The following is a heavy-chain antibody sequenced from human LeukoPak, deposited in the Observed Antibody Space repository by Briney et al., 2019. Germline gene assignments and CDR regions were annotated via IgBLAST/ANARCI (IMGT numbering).Heavy chain of an antibody. CDR1: GGSISSYY. CDR3: ARGRFTGPRYCSGGSCYLNWFDP. D-gene: IGHD2-15*01. CDR2: IYTSGST. J-gene: IGHJ5*02. V-gene: IGHV4-4*07. Sequence: SGTLSLTCTVSGGSISSYYWSWIRQPAGKGLEWIGRIYTSGSTNYNPSLKSRVTMSVDTSKNQFSLKLSSVTAADTAVYYCARGRFTGPRYCSGGSCYLNWFDPWGQGTLVTVSS.